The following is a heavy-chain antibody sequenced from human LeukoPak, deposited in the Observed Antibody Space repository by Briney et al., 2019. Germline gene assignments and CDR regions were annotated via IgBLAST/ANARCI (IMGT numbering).Heavy chain of an antibody. CDR2: ISSSSSTI. J-gene: IGHJ6*02. Sequence: GGSLRLSCAASGFTFSSYSMNWVRQAPGKGLEWVSYISSSSSTIYYADSVKGRFTISRDNAKNTLYLQMNSLRAEDTAVYYCARDSPYGSGSYYNSYGMDVWGQGTTVTVSS. CDR3: ARDSPYGSGSYYNSYGMDV. D-gene: IGHD3-10*01. CDR1: GFTFSSYS. V-gene: IGHV3-48*01.